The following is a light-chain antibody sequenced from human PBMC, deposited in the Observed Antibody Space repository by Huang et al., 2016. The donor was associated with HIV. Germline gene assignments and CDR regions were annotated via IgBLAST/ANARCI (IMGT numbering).Light chain of an antibody. V-gene: IGKV3-15*01. Sequence: VMTQSPATLSVSPGERATLSCRASELILRNLAWYQQRPGQPPRLLIYGASVRLPGIPNRFRGSGSGTEFSLTISSLQSEDFAVYYCQQYNKWPPYTYGQGTKLEIK. CDR3: QQYNKWPPYT. CDR1: ELILRN. CDR2: GAS. J-gene: IGKJ2*01.